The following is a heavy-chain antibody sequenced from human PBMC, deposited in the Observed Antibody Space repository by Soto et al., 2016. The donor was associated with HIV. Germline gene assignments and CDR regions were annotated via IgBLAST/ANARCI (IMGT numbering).Heavy chain of an antibody. CDR2: INPSSGST. CDR3: ASGAVEGFDP. CDR1: GYTFISYY. D-gene: IGHD6-19*01. Sequence: QVQLVQSGAEVKKPGASVKVSCKASGYTFISYYMYWVRQAPGQGLEWMGIINPSSGSTSYAQKFQGRVTMTTDTSTSTAYMELRSLRSDDTAVYYCASGAVEGFDPWGQGTLVTVSS. J-gene: IGHJ5*02. V-gene: IGHV1-46*01.